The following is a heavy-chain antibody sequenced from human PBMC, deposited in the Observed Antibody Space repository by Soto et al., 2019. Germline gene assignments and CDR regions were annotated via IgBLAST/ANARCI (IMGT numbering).Heavy chain of an antibody. Sequence: APVKACSQARGDSFTSSSLNWPQHSNKKGLEWMGWMNPNSGHTGYAQKFQGRVTMTRNTSISTAYMELSSLRSEDTAVYYCARGRRAVAGTDNGMAVWGQRTTVTVSS. CDR2: MNPNSGHT. V-gene: IGHV1-8*01. J-gene: IGHJ6*01. CDR1: GDSFTSSS. D-gene: IGHD6-13*01. CDR3: ARGRRAVAGTDNGMAV.